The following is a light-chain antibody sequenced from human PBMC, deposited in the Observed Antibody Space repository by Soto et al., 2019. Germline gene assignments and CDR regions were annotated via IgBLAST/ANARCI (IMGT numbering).Light chain of an antibody. CDR2: AAS. CDR3: QQSYSVPFT. J-gene: IGKJ3*01. V-gene: IGKV1-39*01. CDR1: QSISNY. Sequence: DIQMTQSPGSLSPSXGGRVTITXXASQSISNYLNWYQQKPGKVPKLLIYAASSLQSGVPSRFTGSGSGTDFTLTISSLQAEDFASYYCQQSYSVPFTFGPGTKVDIK.